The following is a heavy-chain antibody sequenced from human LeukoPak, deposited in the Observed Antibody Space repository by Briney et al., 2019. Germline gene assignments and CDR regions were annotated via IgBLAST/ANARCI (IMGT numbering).Heavy chain of an antibody. CDR2: IYYSGST. J-gene: IGHJ6*03. CDR1: GGSISSYY. D-gene: IGHD5-18*01. CDR3: ARDRYSYGNLDYYMDV. Sequence: SGTLSLTCTVSGGSISSYYWSWIRQPPGKGLEWIGYIYYSGSTNYNPSLKSRVTISVDTSKNQFSLKLSSVTAADTAVYYCARDRYSYGNLDYYMDVWGKGTTVTISS. V-gene: IGHV4-59*01.